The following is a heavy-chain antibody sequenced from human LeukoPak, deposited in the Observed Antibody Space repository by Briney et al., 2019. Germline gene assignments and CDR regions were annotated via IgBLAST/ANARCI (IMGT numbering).Heavy chain of an antibody. Sequence: SETLSLTCTVSGGSISSSYWSWIRQPPGKGLKWIGYIYYSGSTNYNPSLKSRVTISVDTSKNQFSLKLSSVTAADTAVYYCARSLIVGATPPGYYGMDVWGQGTTVTVSS. J-gene: IGHJ6*02. CDR1: GGSISSSY. D-gene: IGHD1-26*01. V-gene: IGHV4-59*08. CDR2: IYYSGST. CDR3: ARSLIVGATPPGYYGMDV.